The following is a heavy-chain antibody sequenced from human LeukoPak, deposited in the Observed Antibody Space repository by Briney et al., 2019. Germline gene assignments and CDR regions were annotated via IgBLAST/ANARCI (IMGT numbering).Heavy chain of an antibody. CDR1: GFTFSDYY. Sequence: GGSLRLSCAASGFTFSDYYMSWIRQAPGKGLEWVSYISSSGSTIYYADSVKGRFTISRDNAKNSLYLQMNSLRAEDTAVYYCATGSSYYYDSSGYNHLDYWGQGTLVTVSS. CDR3: ATGSSYYYDSSGYNHLDY. D-gene: IGHD3-22*01. V-gene: IGHV3-11*01. CDR2: ISSSGSTI. J-gene: IGHJ4*02.